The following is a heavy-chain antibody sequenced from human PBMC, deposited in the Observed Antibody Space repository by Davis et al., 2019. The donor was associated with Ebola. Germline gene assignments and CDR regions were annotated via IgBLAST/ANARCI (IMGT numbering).Heavy chain of an antibody. CDR3: AREEGYCSGGSCYSGYFDY. D-gene: IGHD2-15*01. CDR2: INHSGST. Sequence: MPSETLSLTCTVSGCSISSYYWSWIRQPPGKGLEWIGEINHSGSTNYNPSLKSRVTISVDTSKNQFSLKLSSVTAADTAVYYCAREEGYCSGGSCYSGYFDYWGQGTLVTVSS. CDR1: GCSISSYY. J-gene: IGHJ4*02. V-gene: IGHV4-34*01.